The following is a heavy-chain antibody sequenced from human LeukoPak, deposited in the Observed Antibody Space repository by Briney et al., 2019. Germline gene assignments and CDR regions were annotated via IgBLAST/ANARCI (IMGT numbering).Heavy chain of an antibody. CDR1: GFTFSSHA. CDR3: AKGRAGIDY. J-gene: IGHJ4*02. CDR2: ISGSGGST. V-gene: IGHV3-23*01. Sequence: GGSLRLCWGASGFTFSSHAMSGVRQAPGKGLEWVSGISGSGGSTYYADSVKGRFTISRDNSKNTLYVQMNSLRAEDTAVYYCAKGRAGIDYWGQGTLVIVSS. D-gene: IGHD6-19*01.